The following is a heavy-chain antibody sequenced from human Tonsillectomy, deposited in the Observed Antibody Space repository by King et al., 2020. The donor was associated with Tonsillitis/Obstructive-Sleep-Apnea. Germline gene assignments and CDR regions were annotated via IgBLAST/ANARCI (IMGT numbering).Heavy chain of an antibody. Sequence: QLQESGPGLVKPSETLSLTCTVSDVSISNYYWSWIRQPPGKGLEWIGYMYYSGSPNSSPSLKSRVTMSVDTSKSQFSLKLSSVTAADTAVYYCARLTHRHDYDPTYAMDVWGQGTTVTVSS. CDR3: ARLTHRHDYDPTYAMDV. D-gene: IGHD4/OR15-4a*01. CDR1: DVSISNYY. CDR2: MYYSGSP. V-gene: IGHV4-59*08. J-gene: IGHJ6*02.